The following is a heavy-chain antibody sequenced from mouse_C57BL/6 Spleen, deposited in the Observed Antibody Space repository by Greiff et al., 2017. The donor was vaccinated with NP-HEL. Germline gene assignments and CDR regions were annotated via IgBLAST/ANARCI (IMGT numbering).Heavy chain of an antibody. Sequence: VKVVESGPGLVQPSQSLSITCTVSGFSLTSYGVHWVRQSPGKGLEWLGVIWSGGSTDYNAAFISRLSISKDNSKSQVFFKMNSLQADDTAIYYCARKPPYDCAMDYWGQGTSVTVSS. CDR3: ARKPPYDCAMDY. J-gene: IGHJ4*01. D-gene: IGHD2-4*01. CDR1: GFSLTSYG. CDR2: IWSGGST. V-gene: IGHV2-2*01.